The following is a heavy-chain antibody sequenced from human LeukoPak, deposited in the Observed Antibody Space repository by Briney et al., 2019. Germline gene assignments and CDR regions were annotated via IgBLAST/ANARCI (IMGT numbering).Heavy chain of an antibody. CDR1: GGSISSYY. D-gene: IGHD3-22*01. CDR3: ARDLYYYDSSEGLDY. Sequence: PSETLSLTCTVSGGSISSYYWSWIRQPPGKGLEWIGYIYYSGSTNYNPSLKSRVTISVDTSKNQFSLKLSSVTAADTAVYYCARDLYYYDSSEGLDYWGQGTLVTVSS. CDR2: IYYSGST. J-gene: IGHJ4*02. V-gene: IGHV4-59*12.